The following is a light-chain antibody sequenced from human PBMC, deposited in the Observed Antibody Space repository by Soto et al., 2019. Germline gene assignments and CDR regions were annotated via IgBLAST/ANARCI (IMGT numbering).Light chain of an antibody. V-gene: IGLV1-51*01. Sequence: QSVLTQPPSVSAAPGQKVTISCSGSSSNIGGNSVSRYQQLPGTAPKLLIYDDNKRPSGIPDRFSGSKSGTSATLGITGFQTGDEADYYCGSWDSRLSAYVFGTGTKVNVL. CDR2: DDN. CDR3: GSWDSRLSAYV. J-gene: IGLJ1*01. CDR1: SSNIGGNS.